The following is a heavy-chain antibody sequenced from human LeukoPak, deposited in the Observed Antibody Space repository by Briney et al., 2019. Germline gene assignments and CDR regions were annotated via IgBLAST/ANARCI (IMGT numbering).Heavy chain of an antibody. V-gene: IGHV1-18*01. CDR3: ARDSPDGSGTYYNDSPDY. D-gene: IGHD3-10*01. J-gene: IGHJ4*02. Sequence: ASVKVSCKASGYTFSSYGISWVRQAPGQGLEWMGWISAYNGNTNYRQKLQGRVTMTTDTSTSTAYMDLRSLRSDDTAIYYCARDSPDGSGTYYNDSPDYWGQGTLVPVSS. CDR1: GYTFSSYG. CDR2: ISAYNGNT.